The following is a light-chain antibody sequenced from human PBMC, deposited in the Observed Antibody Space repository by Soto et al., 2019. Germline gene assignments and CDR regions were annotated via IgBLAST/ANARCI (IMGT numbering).Light chain of an antibody. CDR2: GAS. CDR1: QSVSSY. J-gene: IGKJ5*01. V-gene: IGKV3-15*01. CDR3: QKVDKWPL. Sequence: EIVLTQSPATLSLSPGERATLSCRASQSVSSYLAWYQQKPGQAPRILIYGASTRATGVPARFIGIGSGTEFTLTISSLQSEDFAVYFCQKVDKWPLFGQGTRLEIK.